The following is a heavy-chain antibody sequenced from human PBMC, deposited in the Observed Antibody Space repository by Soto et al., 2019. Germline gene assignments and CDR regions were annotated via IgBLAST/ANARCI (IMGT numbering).Heavy chain of an antibody. J-gene: IGHJ4*02. CDR3: ARLGYGSGSPFDY. Sequence: SETLSLTCTVSGGSISSSSYYWGWIRQPPGKGLEWIGSIYYSGSTYYNPSLKSRVTISVDTSKNQFSLKLSSVTAADTAVYYCARLGYGSGSPFDYWGQGTLVTVS. CDR2: IYYSGST. D-gene: IGHD3-10*01. CDR1: GGSISSSSYY. V-gene: IGHV4-39*01.